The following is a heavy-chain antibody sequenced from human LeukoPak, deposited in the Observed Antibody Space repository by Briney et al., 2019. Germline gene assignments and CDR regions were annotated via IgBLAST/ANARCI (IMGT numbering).Heavy chain of an antibody. Sequence: SETLSLTCAVYGGSFSGYCWSWIRQPPGKGLEWIGEINHSGSTNYNPSLKSRVTISVDTSKNQFSLKLSSVTAADTAVYYCARGRTYDYVWGSYRSPFDYWGQGTLVTVSS. D-gene: IGHD3-16*02. CDR2: INHSGST. J-gene: IGHJ4*02. CDR3: ARGRTYDYVWGSYRSPFDY. V-gene: IGHV4-34*01. CDR1: GGSFSGYC.